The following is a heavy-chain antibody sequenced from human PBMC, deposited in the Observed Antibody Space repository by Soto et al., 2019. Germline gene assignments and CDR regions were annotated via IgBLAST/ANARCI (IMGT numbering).Heavy chain of an antibody. CDR3: VKGNSGYYYEY. CDR2: LSRDGTDT. V-gene: IGHV3-64D*06. CDR1: GFPFSDYA. D-gene: IGHD3-22*01. Sequence: GGSLRLSCSASGFPFSDYAMYWVRQSPGKGLEYVSCLSRDGTDTSYTDSVKGRFTISRDNSKNTLYLQMSSLRPEDTAVYYCVKGNSGYYYEYWGQGIQVTVSS. J-gene: IGHJ4*02.